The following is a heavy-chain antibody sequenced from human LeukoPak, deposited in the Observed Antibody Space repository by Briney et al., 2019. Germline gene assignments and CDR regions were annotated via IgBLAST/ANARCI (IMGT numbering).Heavy chain of an antibody. Sequence: SGTLSLTCAVYGGSFSGYYWSWIRQPPGKGLEWIGSIYYSGSTYYNPSLKSRVTISVDTSKNQFSLKLSSVTAADTAVYYCARSPLYGDYGDAFDIWGQGTMVTVSS. J-gene: IGHJ3*02. V-gene: IGHV4-34*01. CDR2: IYYSGST. CDR1: GGSFSGYY. D-gene: IGHD4-17*01. CDR3: ARSPLYGDYGDAFDI.